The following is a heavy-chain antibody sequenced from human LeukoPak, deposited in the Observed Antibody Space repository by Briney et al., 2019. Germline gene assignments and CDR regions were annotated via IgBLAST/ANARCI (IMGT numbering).Heavy chain of an antibody. CDR1: GFTFSSYG. J-gene: IGHJ3*02. CDR3: ASPLGDNAFDI. D-gene: IGHD5-24*01. Sequence: GRSLRLSCAASGFTFSSYGMHWVRQAPGKGLEWVAVIWYDGSNKYYADSVKGRFTISRDNSKNTLYLQVNSLRAEDTAVYYCASPLGDNAFDIWGQGTMVTVSS. V-gene: IGHV3-33*01. CDR2: IWYDGSNK.